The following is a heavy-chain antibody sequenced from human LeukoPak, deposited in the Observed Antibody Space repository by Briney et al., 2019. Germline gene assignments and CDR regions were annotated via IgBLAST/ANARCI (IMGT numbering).Heavy chain of an antibody. CDR1: GFTFSVYW. Sequence: GGSLRLSRAASGFTFSVYWMTWVRQAPGKGLEWVATIDQYGGHKNYVESVKGRFTISRDNAENSLFLQMNSLRADDTAVYYCATEVWFRADSWGQGTLVTVSS. V-gene: IGHV3-7*05. D-gene: IGHD3-10*01. CDR2: IDQYGGHK. J-gene: IGHJ4*02. CDR3: ATEVWFRADS.